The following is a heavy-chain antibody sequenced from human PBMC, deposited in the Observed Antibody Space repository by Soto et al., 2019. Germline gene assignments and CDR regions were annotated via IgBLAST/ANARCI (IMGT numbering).Heavy chain of an antibody. CDR1: GDSFTGFR. J-gene: IGHJ4*02. D-gene: IGHD6-19*01. CDR2: IYPRDSDT. V-gene: IGHV5-51*01. Sequence: GESLKISCKVSGDSFTGFRIGWVRQMPGKGLEWLGSIYPRDSDTRYSPSFQGQVTISADKSLSTAYLQWNSLQASDTAIYSCARQHPLDSRVWYTWGQGTLVTVSS. CDR3: ARQHPLDSRVWYT.